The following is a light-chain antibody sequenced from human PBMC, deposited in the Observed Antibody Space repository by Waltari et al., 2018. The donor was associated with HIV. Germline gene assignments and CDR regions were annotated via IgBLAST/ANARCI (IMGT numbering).Light chain of an antibody. J-gene: IGKJ2*01. CDR1: QIIDTY. Sequence: DIQMTQSPSSLSSSVGDRVTITCRASQIIDTYLKWYQQKPGKATKLLMYSASSLQSGVPSRFSGSGSVKDVTHSMSSLQAEDCAAYYCQQSYSTPVNFGLGTRLEIK. CDR2: SAS. V-gene: IGKV1-39*01. CDR3: QQSYSTPVN.